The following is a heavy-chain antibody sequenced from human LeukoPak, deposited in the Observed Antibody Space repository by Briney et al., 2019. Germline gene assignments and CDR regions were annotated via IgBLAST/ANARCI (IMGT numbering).Heavy chain of an antibody. D-gene: IGHD2/OR15-2a*01. Sequence: SETLSLTCTVSGGSISSYYWSWIRQPPGKGLEWIGYIYYSGSTNYNPSLKSRVTISVDTSKNQFSLKLSSVTAADTAVYYCARLHVRGWFDPWGQGNLVTVSS. CDR1: GGSISSYY. J-gene: IGHJ5*02. CDR3: ARLHVRGWFDP. CDR2: IYYSGST. V-gene: IGHV4-59*01.